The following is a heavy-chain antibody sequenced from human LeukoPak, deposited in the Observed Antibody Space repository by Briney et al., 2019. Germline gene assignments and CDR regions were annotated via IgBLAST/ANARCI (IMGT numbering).Heavy chain of an antibody. Sequence: SETLSLTCTVSGGSISSFYWTWIRQPPGKGLECIGYIYTSGITNYNPSLKNRVTISVDTSKNQSSLKLSSVTAADTAVYYCARQGGYSSPFSVWGEGTTVTVSS. CDR1: GGSISSFY. J-gene: IGHJ6*04. V-gene: IGHV4-4*09. D-gene: IGHD6-19*01. CDR2: IYTSGIT. CDR3: ARQGGYSSPFSV.